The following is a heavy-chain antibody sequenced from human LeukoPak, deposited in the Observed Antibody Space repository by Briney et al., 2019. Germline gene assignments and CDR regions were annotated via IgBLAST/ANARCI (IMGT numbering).Heavy chain of an antibody. CDR3: ARVSLGYCSSTSCSSERSHFDY. J-gene: IGHJ4*02. Sequence: GASVKVSCKASGYTFTSYYMHWVRQAPGQGLEWMGIINPSGGSTSYAQKFQGRVTMTRDTSTSTVYMELSSLRSEDTAVYYCARVSLGYCSSTSCSSERSHFDYWGQGTLVTVSS. CDR2: INPSGGST. CDR1: GYTFTSYY. V-gene: IGHV1-46*01. D-gene: IGHD2-2*01.